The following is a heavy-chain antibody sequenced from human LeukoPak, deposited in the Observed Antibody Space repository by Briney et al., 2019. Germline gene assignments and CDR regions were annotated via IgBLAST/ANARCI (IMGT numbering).Heavy chain of an antibody. V-gene: IGHV4-61*02. D-gene: IGHD4-11*01. CDR1: RGSISSGSYC. CDR3: ARDQGYSNYY. J-gene: IGHJ4*02. CDR2: IYTRGST. Sequence: PAETLFLTCTVSRGSISSGSYCSSWIRQPAGKGLDWIGRIYTRGSTNYNPSLKSRVTISVHTSKSEFSLKLSSVTAADTAVYYCARDQGYSNYYWGQGTLVTVSS.